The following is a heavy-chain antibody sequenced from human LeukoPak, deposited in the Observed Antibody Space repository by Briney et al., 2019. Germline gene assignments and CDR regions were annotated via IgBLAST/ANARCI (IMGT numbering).Heavy chain of an antibody. CDR1: GYTFTGYF. CDR2: INPNSGGT. V-gene: IGHV1-2*02. J-gene: IGHJ4*02. Sequence: ASVKVSCKASGYTFTGYFIHWVRQAPGQGLEWMGWINPNSGGTDYAQKFQGRVTMTRDTSIGTAYMELSRLRSDDTAVYYCARDERYDSSGYPFDSWGQGTLVTVSS. CDR3: ARDERYDSSGYPFDS. D-gene: IGHD3-22*01.